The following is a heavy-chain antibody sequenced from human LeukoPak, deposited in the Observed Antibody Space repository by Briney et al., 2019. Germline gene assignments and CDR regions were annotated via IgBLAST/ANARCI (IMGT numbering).Heavy chain of an antibody. CDR2: INPSGGST. D-gene: IGHD2-2*01. CDR1: GYTFTIYY. J-gene: IGHJ4*02. Sequence: GASVKVSCKASGYTFTIYYMHWVRQAPGQGLKWMGIINPSGGSTSYAQKFQDRVTMTWDMSTSTVYMELSSLRSEDTAVYYCARDEEYCSSTSCINWGQGTLVTVSS. CDR3: ARDEEYCSSTSCIN. V-gene: IGHV1-46*01.